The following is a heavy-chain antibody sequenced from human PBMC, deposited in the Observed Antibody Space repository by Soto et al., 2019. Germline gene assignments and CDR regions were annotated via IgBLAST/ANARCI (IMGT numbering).Heavy chain of an antibody. CDR2: ISGTRGSK. Sequence: EVQLVESGGGLVQPGGSLRLSCAASGFTFSSYAMSWVRHAPGKGLGWVSAISGTRGSKYYADSVKGRFTISRDNSKTTVYLQMNSLRAEDTAVYYCAKLRIQVGPPMDVWGQGTTVTVSS. CDR1: GFTFSSYA. D-gene: IGHD1-26*01. J-gene: IGHJ6*02. CDR3: AKLRIQVGPPMDV. V-gene: IGHV3-23*04.